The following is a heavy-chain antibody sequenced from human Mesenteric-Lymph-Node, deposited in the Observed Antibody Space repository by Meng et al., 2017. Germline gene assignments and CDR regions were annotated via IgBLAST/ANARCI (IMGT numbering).Heavy chain of an antibody. V-gene: IGHV4-31*01. Sequence: SETLSLTCTVSSGSISGGGHYCSWIRQHPGKGLEWIGYIFYSGSTHYNPSLRSLVTMSVDMSKNQLSLKVGSVTAADTAVYYCARDKVGGYSYGYNWFDPWGQGTLVTVSS. CDR2: IFYSGST. J-gene: IGHJ5*02. CDR3: ARDKVGGYSYGYNWFDP. CDR1: SGSISGGGHY. D-gene: IGHD5-18*01.